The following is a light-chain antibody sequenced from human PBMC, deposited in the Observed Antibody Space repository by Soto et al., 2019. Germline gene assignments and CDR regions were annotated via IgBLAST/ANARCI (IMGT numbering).Light chain of an antibody. Sequence: QSVLKQPPSVSGAPGQRVNISCTGSSSNIGAGYDVHWYQQLPGGAPKLLIFANTNRPSGVPDRFSASRSGTSASLAIAGLQAEDEADYYCQCYESRLRPYPFGTGTKVTVL. J-gene: IGLJ1*01. CDR2: ANT. CDR3: QCYESRLRPYP. CDR1: SSNIGAGYD. V-gene: IGLV1-40*01.